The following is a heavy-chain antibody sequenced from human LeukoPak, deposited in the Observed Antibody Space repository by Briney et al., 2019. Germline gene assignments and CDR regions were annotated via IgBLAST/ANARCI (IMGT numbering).Heavy chain of an antibody. V-gene: IGHV4-61*02. CDR2: IYTIGST. D-gene: IGHD4/OR15-4a*01. CDR1: GGSISSGSYY. CDR3: ARDQVLSSPTPLYYYYMDV. Sequence: SETLSLTCAVSGGSISSGSYYWSWIRQPAGKGLEWIGRIYTIGSTNYNPSLKSRVTISVDTSKNQFSLKLSSVTAADTAVYYCARDQVLSSPTPLYYYYMDVWGKGTTVTVPS. J-gene: IGHJ6*03.